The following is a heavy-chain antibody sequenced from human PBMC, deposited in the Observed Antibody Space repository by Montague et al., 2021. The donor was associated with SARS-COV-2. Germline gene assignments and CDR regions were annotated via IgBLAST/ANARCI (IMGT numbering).Heavy chain of an antibody. D-gene: IGHD3-10*01. V-gene: IGHV4-39*02. CDR3: GRGAEEAHFAMDV. J-gene: IGHJ6*02. CDR2: LYRSGSV. CDR1: GGFISDSYY. Sequence: SETLSLTCIVSGGFISDSYYWAWIRQAPGKGLEWLGSLYRSGSVYSNPXXKSRASITVDKSKNHSSLRLTSVTAAETVLYYRGRGAEEAHFAMDVWGQGTTVTVSS.